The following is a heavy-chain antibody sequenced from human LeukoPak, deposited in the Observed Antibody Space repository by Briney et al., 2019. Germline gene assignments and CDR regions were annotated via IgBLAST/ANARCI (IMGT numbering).Heavy chain of an antibody. CDR3: AELGITMIGGV. D-gene: IGHD3-10*02. CDR1: GFTFSSYE. CDR2: ISSSGSTI. Sequence: LSGGSLRLSCPASGFTFSSYEMNWVRQAPGKGLEWVSYISSSGSTIYYADSVKGRFTISRDNAKNSLYLQMNSLRAEDTAVYYCAELGITMIGGVWGKGTTVTISS. J-gene: IGHJ6*04. V-gene: IGHV3-48*03.